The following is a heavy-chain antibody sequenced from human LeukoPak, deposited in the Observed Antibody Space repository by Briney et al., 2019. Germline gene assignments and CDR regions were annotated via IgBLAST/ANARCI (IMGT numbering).Heavy chain of an antibody. J-gene: IGHJ4*02. Sequence: GGSLRLSCAASGFTVSSNYMSWVRQAPGKGLEWVSLIYSGGSTYYADSVKGRFTISRDNSKNTLYLQVNSLRAEDTAVYYCARAESGQWYIDYWGQGTLVTVSS. CDR3: ARAESGQWYIDY. CDR2: IYSGGST. D-gene: IGHD6-19*01. V-gene: IGHV3-66*01. CDR1: GFTVSSNY.